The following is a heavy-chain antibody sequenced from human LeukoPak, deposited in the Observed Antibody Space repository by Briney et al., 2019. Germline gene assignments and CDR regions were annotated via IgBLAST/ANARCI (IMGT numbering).Heavy chain of an antibody. CDR2: ICGSGGST. CDR3: AKDRRCDLFPYNGMDV. CDR1: GFTFSSYA. D-gene: IGHD3-3*01. V-gene: IGHV3-23*01. Sequence: GGSLRLSCAASGFTFSSYAMGWVRQAPGKGLEWVSAICGSGGSTYYADSVKGRFTISRDNSKNTLYLQMNSLRAEDTAVYYCAKDRRCDLFPYNGMDVWGQGTTVSVSS. J-gene: IGHJ6*02.